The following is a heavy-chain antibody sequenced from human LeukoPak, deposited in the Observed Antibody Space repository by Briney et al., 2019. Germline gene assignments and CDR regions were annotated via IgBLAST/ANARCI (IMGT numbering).Heavy chain of an antibody. V-gene: IGHV4-34*01. Sequence: SETLSLTCAFYGGSFSGNYWTWIRQPPGKGLEWIGEINHSGSTKYNPSLESRVTISVDTSKNQFSLKLSSVTAADTAVYYCARGPTLHYYHGSGYYYFDYWGQGNLVTVSS. D-gene: IGHD3-22*01. CDR2: INHSGST. CDR3: ARGPTLHYYHGSGYYYFDY. CDR1: GGSFSGNY. J-gene: IGHJ4*02.